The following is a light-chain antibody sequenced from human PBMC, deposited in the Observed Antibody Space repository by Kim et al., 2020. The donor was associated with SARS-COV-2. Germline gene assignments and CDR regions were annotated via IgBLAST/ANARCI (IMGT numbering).Light chain of an antibody. V-gene: IGLV3-1*01. CDR3: QAWDSSTVV. CDR2: QDS. CDR1: KLGDKY. Sequence: VYPGETASITCSGDKLGDKYACWYQQKPGQSPVLVIYQDSKGPSGIPERFSGSNSGNTATLTISGTQAMDEADYYCQAWDSSTVVFGGGTQLTVL. J-gene: IGLJ2*01.